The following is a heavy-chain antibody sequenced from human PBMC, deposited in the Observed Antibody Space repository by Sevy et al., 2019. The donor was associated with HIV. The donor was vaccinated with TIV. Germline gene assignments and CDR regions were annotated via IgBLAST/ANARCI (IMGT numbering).Heavy chain of an antibody. D-gene: IGHD3-22*01. V-gene: IGHV3-30-3*01. CDR3: ARDGASSGYPYWYFDL. Sequence: GGSLRLSCAASGFTFSSYAMHWVRQAPGKGLEWVAVISSDGSNKYYADSVKGRFTISRDNSKNTLYLQMNSLRAEDTGVDYCARDGASSGYPYWYFDLWGRGTLVTVSS. CDR1: GFTFSSYA. CDR2: ISSDGSNK. J-gene: IGHJ2*01.